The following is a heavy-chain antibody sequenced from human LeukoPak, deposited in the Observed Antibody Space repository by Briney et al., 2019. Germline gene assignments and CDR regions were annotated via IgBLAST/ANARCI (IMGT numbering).Heavy chain of an antibody. Sequence: SETLSLTCSVSGASINGYYWSWVRQTPEKGLEWIGYVSHTGATTSNPTLKSRVSITIDTSKSQISLTMTSVTAADSALSYCARDRRVSFYTFDLWGPGTTVSVS. CDR1: GASINGYY. CDR2: VSHTGAT. J-gene: IGHJ6*02. V-gene: IGHV4-59*01. D-gene: IGHD5/OR15-5a*01. CDR3: ARDRRVSFYTFDL.